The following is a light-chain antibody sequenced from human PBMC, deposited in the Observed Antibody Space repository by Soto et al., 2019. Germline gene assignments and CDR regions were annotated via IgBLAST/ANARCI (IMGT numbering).Light chain of an antibody. J-gene: IGKJ1*01. CDR1: QSISSW. CDR2: KAS. V-gene: IGKV1-5*03. CDR3: QQYNNYWT. Sequence: DIQMTQSPSTLSASIGDRVTITCRASQSISSWLAWYQQKPGKPPKLLIYKASSLESGVPSRFSGSGSGTEFTLTISSLQPDDFATYYCQQYNNYWTFGQGTKVDIK.